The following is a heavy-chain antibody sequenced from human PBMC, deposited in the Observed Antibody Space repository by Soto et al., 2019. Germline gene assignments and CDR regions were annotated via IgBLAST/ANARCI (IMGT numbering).Heavy chain of an antibody. CDR3: AYDHSLGNFHY. CDR1: GFTFSSYG. D-gene: IGHD2-15*01. J-gene: IGHJ4*02. V-gene: IGHV3-30*18. Sequence: QVQLVESGGGVVQPGRSLRLSCAASGFTFSSYGMHWVRQAPGKGLEWVAVISYDGSNKYYADSVKGRFTISRDNSKNTLHMQMTSLRDEDTDVCSCAYDHSLGNFHYWGQGTLVTVSS. CDR2: ISYDGSNK.